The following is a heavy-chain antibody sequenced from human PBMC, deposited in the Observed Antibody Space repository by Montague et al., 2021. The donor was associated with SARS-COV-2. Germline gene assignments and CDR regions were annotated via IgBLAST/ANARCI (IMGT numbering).Heavy chain of an antibody. V-gene: IGHV4-39*01. CDR1: GGSISSSSYY. J-gene: IGHJ4*02. Sequence: SETLSLTCAVYGGSISSSSYYWAWIRQPPGKGLEWIGSIYYRGRTYYNPSLKSRVFISVDTSKDQLSLTLTSVTAADTAVYFDFWGQGTLVSVSS. CDR3: F. CDR2: IYYRGRT.